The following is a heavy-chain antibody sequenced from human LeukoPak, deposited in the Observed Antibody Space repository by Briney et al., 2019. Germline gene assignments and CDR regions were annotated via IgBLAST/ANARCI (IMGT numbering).Heavy chain of an antibody. Sequence: GGSLRLSCAASGFTFSNYPMHWVRQAPGKGLEWVAVISFDGSNKYYADSVKGRFTISRDTSRNTLNLQMNSLRAEDTAVYYCAKEGLVGPWGQGTLVTVSS. CDR3: AKEGLVGP. CDR1: GFTFSNYP. D-gene: IGHD3-9*01. J-gene: IGHJ5*02. V-gene: IGHV3-30*04. CDR2: ISFDGSNK.